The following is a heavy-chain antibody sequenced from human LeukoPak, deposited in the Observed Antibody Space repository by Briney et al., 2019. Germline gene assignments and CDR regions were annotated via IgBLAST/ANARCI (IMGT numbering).Heavy chain of an antibody. V-gene: IGHV1-2*02. Sequence: GASVKVSCKASGYTFTGYYMHWVRQAPGQGLEWMGWINPNSGGTNYAQKFQGRVTMTRDTSISTAYMELSRLRSDDTAVYYCARHYCSSTSCLQEPFDYWGQGTLVTVSS. CDR1: GYTFTGYY. D-gene: IGHD2-2*01. J-gene: IGHJ4*02. CDR3: ARHYCSSTSCLQEPFDY. CDR2: INPNSGGT.